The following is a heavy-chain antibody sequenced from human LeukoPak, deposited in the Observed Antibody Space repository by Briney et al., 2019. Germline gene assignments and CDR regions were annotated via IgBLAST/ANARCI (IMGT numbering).Heavy chain of an antibody. V-gene: IGHV4-4*07. CDR3: ASTTYYYDSSGHYFLDY. J-gene: IGHJ4*02. Sequence: SETLSLICTVSGDSIRSYYWSWIRQPAGKGLEWIGRIYTSGSTNYNPSLQNRVTMSVDTSKNQFSLKLSSVTAADTAVYYCASTTYYYDSSGHYFLDYWGQGTLVTVSS. CDR2: IYTSGST. D-gene: IGHD3-22*01. CDR1: GDSIRSYY.